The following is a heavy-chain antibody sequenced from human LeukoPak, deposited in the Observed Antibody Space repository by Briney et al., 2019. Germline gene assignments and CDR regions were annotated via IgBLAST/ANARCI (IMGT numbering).Heavy chain of an antibody. Sequence: ASVKVSCKASGYTFTGYYMHWVRQAPGQGLEWMGWINPNSGGTNYAQKFQGRVTMTRDTSISTAYMELSRLRSDDTAVYYCARDRHDQLELRIYYYGMDVWGQGTTVTVSS. J-gene: IGHJ6*02. CDR1: GYTFTGYY. D-gene: IGHD1-7*01. CDR3: ARDRHDQLELRIYYYGMDV. CDR2: INPNSGGT. V-gene: IGHV1-2*02.